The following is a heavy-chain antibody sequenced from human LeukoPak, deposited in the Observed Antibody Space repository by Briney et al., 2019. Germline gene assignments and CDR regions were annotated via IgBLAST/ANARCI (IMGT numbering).Heavy chain of an antibody. CDR2: INHSGST. D-gene: IGHD3-3*01. V-gene: IGHV4-34*01. Sequence: SETLSLTCAVYGGSFSGYYWSWIRQPPGTGLEWIGEINHSGSTNYNPSLKSRVTISVDTSKNQFSLKLSSVTAADTAVYYCARARKRECITIFGPYNWFDPSGQGTLVTVSS. J-gene: IGHJ5*02. CDR1: GGSFSGYY. CDR3: ARARKRECITIFGPYNWFDP.